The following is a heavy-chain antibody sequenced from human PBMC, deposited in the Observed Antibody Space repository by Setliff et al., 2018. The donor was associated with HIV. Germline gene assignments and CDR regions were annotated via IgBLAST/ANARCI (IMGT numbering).Heavy chain of an antibody. CDR1: GGSISSSSYY. D-gene: IGHD1-26*01. CDR3: ARTMGVTYFDY. J-gene: IGHJ4*02. V-gene: IGHV4-39*01. CDR2: IDYSGST. Sequence: SETLSLTCTVSGGSISSSSYYWGWIRQPPGKGLEWIGSIDYSGSTSYNPSLKSRVTVSVDTPENQFPLKLSSVTAADTAVYYCARTMGVTYFDYWGQGTLVTVSS.